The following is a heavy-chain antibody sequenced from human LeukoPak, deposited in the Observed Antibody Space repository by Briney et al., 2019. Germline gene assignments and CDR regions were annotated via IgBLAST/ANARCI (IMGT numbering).Heavy chain of an antibody. CDR3: VKGGQYSRDAFDI. CDR2: VSDNGGST. Sequence: AGGSLRLPCSASGXTFSSYAMHWVRQAPGKGLEYVSAVSDNGGSTYYADSVKGRFTISRDNSKNTLYLQMSSLRAEDTAVYYCVKGGQYSRDAFDIWGQGTMVTVSS. V-gene: IGHV3-64D*06. J-gene: IGHJ3*02. D-gene: IGHD5-18*01. CDR1: GXTFSSYA.